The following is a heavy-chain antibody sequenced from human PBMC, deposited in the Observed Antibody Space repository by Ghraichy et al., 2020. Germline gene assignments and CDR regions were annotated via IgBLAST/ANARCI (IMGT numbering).Heavy chain of an antibody. D-gene: IGHD3-16*02. J-gene: IGHJ4*02. V-gene: IGHV3-74*01. CDR2: ISSDERTT. CDR1: GFTFGSSW. Sequence: GSLNISCAASGFTFGSSWMHWVRQAPGKGLVWVSHISSDERTTNYADSVKGRFTISRDNAKNTLYLQMNSLRAEDTALYYCVRSNRYLDYWGQGTLVTVSS. CDR3: VRSNRYLDY.